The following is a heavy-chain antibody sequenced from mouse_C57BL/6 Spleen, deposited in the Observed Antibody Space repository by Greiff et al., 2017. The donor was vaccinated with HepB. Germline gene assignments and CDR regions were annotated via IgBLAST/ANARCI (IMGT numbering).Heavy chain of an antibody. CDR2: IHPNSGST. CDR3: ARDYGSEAWFAY. V-gene: IGHV1-64*01. CDR1: GYTFTSYW. D-gene: IGHD1-2*01. J-gene: IGHJ3*01. Sequence: QVQLQQSGAELVKPGASVKLSCKASGYTFTSYWMHWVKQRPGQGLEWIGMIHPNSGSTNYNEKFKSKATLTVDKSSSTAYMQLSSLTSEDSAVYYCARDYGSEAWFAYWGQGTLVTVSA.